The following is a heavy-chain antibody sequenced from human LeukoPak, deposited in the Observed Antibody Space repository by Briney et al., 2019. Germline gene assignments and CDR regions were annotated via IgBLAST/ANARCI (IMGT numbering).Heavy chain of an antibody. CDR1: GFSLSSYW. D-gene: IGHD3-16*01. V-gene: IGHV3-7*01. CDR3: ARDQGGVGY. CDR2: IKQDGSEN. Sequence: GGSLRLSCVASGFSLSSYWVTWVRQAPGKGLEWVGNIKQDGSENYYMDSVKGRFTISRDNAKNSVYLQMNSLRVEDTAVYYCARDQGGVGYWGQGTLVTVSS. J-gene: IGHJ4*02.